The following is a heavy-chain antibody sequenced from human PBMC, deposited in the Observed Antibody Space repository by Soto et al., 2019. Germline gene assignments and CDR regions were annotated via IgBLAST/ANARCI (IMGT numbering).Heavy chain of an antibody. CDR1: GGSLSSGGYN. CDR2: IYYSGST. J-gene: IGHJ4*02. V-gene: IGHV4-31*03. CDR3: ARDRDGDLRLDY. Sequence: QVKLQESGPGLVKPSQTLSLTCTVSGGSLSSGGYNWSWIRQHQGKGLEWIGYIYYSGSTYYNPSLKSRVTISVDTSKNQFSLKLSSVTAADTAVYYCARDRDGDLRLDYWGQGTLVTVSS. D-gene: IGHD2-21*02.